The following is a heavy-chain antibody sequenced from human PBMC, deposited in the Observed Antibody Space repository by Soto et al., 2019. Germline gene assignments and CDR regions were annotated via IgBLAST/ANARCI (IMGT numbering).Heavy chain of an antibody. V-gene: IGHV1-69*06. CDR2: IIPIFGTA. J-gene: IGHJ6*03. Sequence: ASVKVSCKASGCTFSSYAISWVRQAPGQGLEWMGGIIPIFGTANYARKFQGRVTITANNSISTAYMELSSLRSEDTAVYYCARGLSHGSGSYLVGIYYMDVWGKGTPVTVSS. CDR3: ARGLSHGSGSYLVGIYYMDV. D-gene: IGHD3-10*01. CDR1: GCTFSSYA.